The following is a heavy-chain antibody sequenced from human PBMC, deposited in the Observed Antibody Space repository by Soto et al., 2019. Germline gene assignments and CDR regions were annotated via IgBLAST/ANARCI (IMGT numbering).Heavy chain of an antibody. J-gene: IGHJ6*02. CDR1: GFTFSSYS. Sequence: GGSLRLSCAASGFTFSSYSMNWVRQAPGKGLEWVSSISSSSSYIYYADSVKGRFTISRDNAKNSLYLQMNSLRAEDTALYYCAREGQAPYYYYGMDVWGQGTAVTVSS. V-gene: IGHV3-21*01. CDR3: AREGQAPYYYYGMDV. CDR2: ISSSSSYI.